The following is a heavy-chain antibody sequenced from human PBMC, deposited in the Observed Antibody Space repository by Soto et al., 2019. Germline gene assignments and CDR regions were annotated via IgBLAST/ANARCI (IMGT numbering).Heavy chain of an antibody. CDR2: IYSGGST. CDR3: ARDAPQVGYSYGLFDY. V-gene: IGHV3-66*01. D-gene: IGHD5-18*01. Sequence: EVQLVESGGGLVQPGGSLRLSCAASGFTVSSNYMSWVRQAPGKGLEWVSVIYSGGSTYYADSVKGRFTISRDNSKNTLYLQMNSLRAEDTAVYYCARDAPQVGYSYGLFDYWGQGTLVTVSS. J-gene: IGHJ4*02. CDR1: GFTVSSNY.